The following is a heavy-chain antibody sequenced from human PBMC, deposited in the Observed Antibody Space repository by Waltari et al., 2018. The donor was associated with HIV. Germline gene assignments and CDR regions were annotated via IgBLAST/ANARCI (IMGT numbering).Heavy chain of an antibody. CDR1: GFTFSTYA. D-gene: IGHD3-9*01. CDR2: ISSRGGGT. Sequence: VHGGGSLRIACAASGFTFSTYAMSWVRQAPGKGLEWVSAISSRGGGTFYADSVKGRFTISRDNSKNTLYLQMNSLRVEDTAVYYCAKDGGRYGILTGYFDYWGQGTLVPVSS. CDR3: AKDGGRYGILTGYFDY. V-gene: IGHV3-23*01. J-gene: IGHJ4*02.